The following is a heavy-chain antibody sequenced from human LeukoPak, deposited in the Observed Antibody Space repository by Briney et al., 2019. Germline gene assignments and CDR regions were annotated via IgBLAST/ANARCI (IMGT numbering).Heavy chain of an antibody. CDR2: IYYSGST. V-gene: IGHV4-59*12. Sequence: SETLSLTCTVSGGSISSYYWSWIRQPPGKGLEWIGYIYYSGSTNYNPSLKSRVTISVDTSKNQFSLKLSSVTAADTAVYYCARGRRNYDFWSGYYYYMDVWGKGTTVTVSS. CDR1: GGSISSYY. CDR3: ARGRRNYDFWSGYYYYMDV. J-gene: IGHJ6*03. D-gene: IGHD3-3*01.